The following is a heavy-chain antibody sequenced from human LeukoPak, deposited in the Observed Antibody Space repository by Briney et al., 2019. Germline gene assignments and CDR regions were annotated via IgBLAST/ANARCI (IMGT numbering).Heavy chain of an antibody. CDR1: GFTFSNAW. CDR3: STAIKWEAPPLDF. CDR2: IKSKTDGGTA. D-gene: IGHD1-26*01. J-gene: IGHJ4*02. V-gene: IGHV3-15*01. Sequence: PGGSLRLSCAASGFTFSNAWMSWARQAPGKGLEWVGRIKSKTDGGTADYAAPVKGRFTISRDDSENTLYLQMNSLKTEDTAVCYCSTAIKWEAPPLDFWGQGALVTVSS.